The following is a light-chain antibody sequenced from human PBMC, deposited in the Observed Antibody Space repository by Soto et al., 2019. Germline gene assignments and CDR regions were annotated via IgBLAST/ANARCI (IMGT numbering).Light chain of an antibody. V-gene: IGKV1-9*01. CDR1: QTIRPN. CDR2: GTF. J-gene: IGKJ3*01. CDR3: QHLNNYPPFT. Sequence: IKLTRSQSSLSDPVEDRAPITCRPGQTIRPNLAWYQQKQGKALKLPISGTFTLQSGVPSRFNGSGSGTDFTLTISRLQPEDFATYYCQHLNNYPPFTFGPGTKVDLE.